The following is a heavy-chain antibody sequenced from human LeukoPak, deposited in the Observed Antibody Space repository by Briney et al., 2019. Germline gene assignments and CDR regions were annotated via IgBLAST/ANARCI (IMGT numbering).Heavy chain of an antibody. CDR2: IYSGGST. V-gene: IGHV3-53*01. Sequence: GGSLRLSCAASGFTVSSNYMSWVRQAPGKGLEWVSVIYSGGSTYYADSVKGRFTISRDNSKNTLYLQMNSLRAEDTAVYYRARAPTSSPKYYFDYWGQGTLVTVSS. CDR1: GFTVSSNY. CDR3: ARAPTSSPKYYFDY. J-gene: IGHJ4*02.